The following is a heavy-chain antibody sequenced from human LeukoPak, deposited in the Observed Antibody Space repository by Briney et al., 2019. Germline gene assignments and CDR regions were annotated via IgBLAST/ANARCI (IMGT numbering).Heavy chain of an antibody. CDR2: INHSGRN. CDR3: ARATGTKVPPGY. Sequence: PSETLSLTCAVYGGSFSGYYWSWIRQPPGKGLEWIGEINHSGRNNYNPSLKSRVTISVDTSKNQFSLKLSSVTAADTAVYYCARATGTKVPPGYWGQGTLVTVSA. V-gene: IGHV4-34*01. D-gene: IGHD1-7*01. J-gene: IGHJ4*02. CDR1: GGSFSGYY.